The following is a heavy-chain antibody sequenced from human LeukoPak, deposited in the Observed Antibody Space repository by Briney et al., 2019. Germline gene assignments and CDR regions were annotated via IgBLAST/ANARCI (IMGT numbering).Heavy chain of an antibody. V-gene: IGHV3-23*01. CDR2: ISGNGDST. CDR3: AKDALIGRGYSYGYYDY. CDR1: GFTFSTYA. J-gene: IGHJ4*02. Sequence: GGSLRLSCAASGFTFSTYAMSWVRQAPGKGLEWVSAISGNGDSTYYADSVKGRFTISRDNSKNTLYLQMNSLRAEGTAAYYCAKDALIGRGYSYGYYDYWGQGTLVTVSS. D-gene: IGHD5-18*01.